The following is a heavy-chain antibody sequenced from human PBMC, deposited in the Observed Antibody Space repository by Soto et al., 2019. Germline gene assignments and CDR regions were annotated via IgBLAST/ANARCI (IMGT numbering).Heavy chain of an antibody. J-gene: IGHJ4*02. Sequence: PGGSLRLSCAASGFTFSTFWMHWVRQAPGKGLVWVSRINSDGSSTNYADSVKGRVTISRDNAKNTLYLQLNSLRPEDTAVYYCARDFEYWGQGTLVTVSS. CDR3: ARDFEY. V-gene: IGHV3-74*01. CDR2: INSDGSST. CDR1: GFTFSTFW.